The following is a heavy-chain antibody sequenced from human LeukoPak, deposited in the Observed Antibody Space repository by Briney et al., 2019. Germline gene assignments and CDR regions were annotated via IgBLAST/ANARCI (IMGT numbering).Heavy chain of an antibody. CDR3: ARDNPTSNYYDSSGKFRGDY. D-gene: IGHD3-22*01. Sequence: GGSLRLSCAASGFTFSSYSMNWVRQAPGKGLEWVSSISSSSSYIYYADSVKGRFTICRDNAKNSLYLQMNSLRAEDAAVYYCARDNPTSNYYDSSGKFRGDYWGQETLVTVSS. CDR2: ISSSSSYI. J-gene: IGHJ4*02. V-gene: IGHV3-21*01. CDR1: GFTFSSYS.